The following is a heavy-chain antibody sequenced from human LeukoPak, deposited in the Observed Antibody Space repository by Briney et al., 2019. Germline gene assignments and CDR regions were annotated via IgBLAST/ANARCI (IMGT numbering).Heavy chain of an antibody. V-gene: IGHV4-59*12. J-gene: IGHJ6*03. Sequence: PSETLSLACTVSGDSISSYYWTWIGQPPGKGLEWIGYIYYSGSTNYNPSLKSRVTMSVDTSKNQFSLKLSSVTAADTAVYYCARESPAAGPRYYYMDVWGKGTTVTISS. CDR1: GDSISSYY. D-gene: IGHD6-13*01. CDR2: IYYSGST. CDR3: ARESPAAGPRYYYMDV.